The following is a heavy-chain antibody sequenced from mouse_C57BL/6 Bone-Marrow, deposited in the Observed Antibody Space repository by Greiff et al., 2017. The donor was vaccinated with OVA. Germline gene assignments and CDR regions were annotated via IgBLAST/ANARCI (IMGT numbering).Heavy chain of an antibody. CDR2: IYPRSGNT. J-gene: IGHJ3*01. CDR3: ARYWLGFAY. V-gene: IGHV1-81*01. D-gene: IGHD2-2*01. CDR1: GYTFTSYG. Sequence: VKLQESGAELARPGASVKLSCKASGYTFTSYGISWVKQRTGQGLEWIGEIYPRSGNTYYTEKFKGKATLTADKSSSTAYMELRSLTSEDSAVYFCARYWLGFAYWGQGTLVTVSA.